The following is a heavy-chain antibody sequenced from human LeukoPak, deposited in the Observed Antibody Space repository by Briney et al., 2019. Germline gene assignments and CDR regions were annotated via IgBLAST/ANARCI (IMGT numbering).Heavy chain of an antibody. CDR2: IYRSGGT. V-gene: IGHV4-38-2*01. CDR1: GYSISSGYY. Sequence: PSETLPLTCPFSGYSISSGYYRGWIRPPPGKGLEWIGSIYRSGGTNYNPSLRSRVTISVDTSKTQLSLNLSSVTAAGTAVYCCVRLFGSDGKNCFDAWGQGTLVTVAS. J-gene: IGHJ5*02. D-gene: IGHD3-16*01. CDR3: VRLFGSDGKNCFDA.